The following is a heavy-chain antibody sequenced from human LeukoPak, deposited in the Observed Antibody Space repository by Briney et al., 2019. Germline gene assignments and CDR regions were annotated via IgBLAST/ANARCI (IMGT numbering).Heavy chain of an antibody. CDR2: IYYSGST. J-gene: IGHJ4*02. CDR3: ARGVTFHPPDS. CDR1: GGSISSSSYY. V-gene: IGHV4-39*07. D-gene: IGHD5-18*01. Sequence: PSETLSLTCTVSGGSISSSSYYWGWIRQPPGKGLEWIGSIYYSGSTYYNPSLKSRVTISVDTSKNQFSLKLSSVTAADTAVHYCARGVTFHPPDSWGQGTLVTFSS.